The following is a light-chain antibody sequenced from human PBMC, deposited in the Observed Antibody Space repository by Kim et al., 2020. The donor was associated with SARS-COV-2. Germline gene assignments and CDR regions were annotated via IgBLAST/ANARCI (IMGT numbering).Light chain of an antibody. CDR2: DAS. Sequence: EIILTQSPATVSLSPGERATLSCGASQSVRSSYLAWYQQKPGLAPRLLIYDASTRAIGIPDRFSGSGSGTDFTLTISRLEPEDFAVYCCQQYGSSATFGQGTKVDIK. J-gene: IGKJ1*01. V-gene: IGKV3D-20*01. CDR3: QQYGSSAT. CDR1: QSVRSSY.